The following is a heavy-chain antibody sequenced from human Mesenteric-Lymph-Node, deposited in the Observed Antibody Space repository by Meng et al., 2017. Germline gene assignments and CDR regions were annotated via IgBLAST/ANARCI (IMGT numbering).Heavy chain of an antibody. CDR3: ARDDLLWFGELFPQRPLNSYYYGMDV. D-gene: IGHD3-10*01. Sequence: GSLRLSCTVSGFSISSGFYWGWIRQPPGKGLEWIGYIYYSGSTNYNPSLKSRVTISVDTSKNQFSLKLSSVTAADTAVYYCARDDLLWFGELFPQRPLNSYYYGMDVWGQGTTVTVSS. CDR2: IYYSGST. V-gene: IGHV4-61*01. CDR1: GFSISSGFY. J-gene: IGHJ6*02.